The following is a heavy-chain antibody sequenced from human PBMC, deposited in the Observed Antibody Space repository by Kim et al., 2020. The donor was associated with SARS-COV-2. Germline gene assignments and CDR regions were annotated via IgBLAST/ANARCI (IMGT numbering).Heavy chain of an antibody. D-gene: IGHD6-13*01. CDR2: ISGSGGST. CDR3: ARDNSLRAAADTGPFDY. V-gene: IGHV3-23*01. J-gene: IGHJ4*02. CDR1: GFTFSSYV. Sequence: GGSLRLSCAASGFTFSSYVMSWVRQAPGKGLEWVSVISGSGGSTYYADSVKGRFTISRDNSKNTLYLQMNSLRVEDTAIYYCARDNSLRAAADTGPFDYWGQGTLVTVSS.